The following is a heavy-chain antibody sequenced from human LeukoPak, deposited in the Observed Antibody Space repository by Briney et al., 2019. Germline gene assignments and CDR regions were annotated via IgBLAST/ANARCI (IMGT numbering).Heavy chain of an antibody. D-gene: IGHD5-24*01. CDR2: ISGSGGST. Sequence: PGGSLRLSCAASGFTFDDYAMHWVRQAPGKGLEWVSGISGSGGSTYYADSVKGRFTISRDNSKNTLYLQMNSLRAEDTAVYYCAKSGWLQGGWFDPWGQGTLVTVSS. CDR3: AKSGWLQGGWFDP. V-gene: IGHV3-23*01. J-gene: IGHJ5*02. CDR1: GFTFDDYA.